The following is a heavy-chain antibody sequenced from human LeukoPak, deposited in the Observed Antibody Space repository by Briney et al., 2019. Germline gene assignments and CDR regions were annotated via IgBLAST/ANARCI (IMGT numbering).Heavy chain of an antibody. J-gene: IGHJ4*02. D-gene: IGHD6-19*01. CDR2: ISGGGGTT. CDR3: ASSGCPFDY. CDR1: GFTFSNYA. V-gene: IGHV3-23*01. Sequence: GGSLRLSCAASGFTFSNYAITWVRQAPRKGLEWVSAISGGGGTTYYVDSVKGRFTISRDNSKNTLYLQMNSLRAEDTAVYYCASSGCPFDYWGQGTLVTVSS.